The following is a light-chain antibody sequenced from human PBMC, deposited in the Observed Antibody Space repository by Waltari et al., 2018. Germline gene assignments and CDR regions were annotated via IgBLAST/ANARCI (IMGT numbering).Light chain of an antibody. Sequence: QSALTQPASVSGSPGQSITISCSGTDRDVGSSDFVSLYQQHPGKAPHLIIYEVSNRPSGISNRFSASKSGNTASLTISGLQAEDEADYYCSSYTTSSAPGVFGTGTRVTVL. CDR2: EVS. CDR1: DRDVGSSDF. CDR3: SSYTTSSAPGV. J-gene: IGLJ1*01. V-gene: IGLV2-14*01.